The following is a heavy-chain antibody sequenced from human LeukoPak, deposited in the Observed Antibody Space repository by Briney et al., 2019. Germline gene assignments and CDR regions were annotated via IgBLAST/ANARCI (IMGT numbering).Heavy chain of an antibody. CDR3: ARLFRGGGDY. V-gene: IGHV3-21*06. D-gene: IGHD2-21*01. CDR2: ISYISGHI. J-gene: IGHJ4*02. Sequence: GGPLRLSCAASGFTYRDYRMHGLRDATGKALEWVSSISYISGHIYSVHSVKGRFTIYRDNAKNSLYLQMNRLRDEDMAVYFCARLFRGGGDYGGKGNLDTVSS. CDR1: GFTYRDYR.